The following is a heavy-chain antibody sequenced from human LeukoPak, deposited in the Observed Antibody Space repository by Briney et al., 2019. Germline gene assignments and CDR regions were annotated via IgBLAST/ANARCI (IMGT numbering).Heavy chain of an antibody. CDR1: GFTFSSYA. CDR3: AKDDHGYRNFDY. J-gene: IGHJ4*02. D-gene: IGHD5-18*01. Sequence: GGSLRLSCAASGFTFSSYAMSWVRQAPGKGLEWVSAISGSAAITYYAGSVKGRFTISRDNSKNTLYLQMNSLRAEDTALYYCAKDDHGYRNFDYWGQGTLVTVSS. V-gene: IGHV3-23*01. CDR2: ISGSAAIT.